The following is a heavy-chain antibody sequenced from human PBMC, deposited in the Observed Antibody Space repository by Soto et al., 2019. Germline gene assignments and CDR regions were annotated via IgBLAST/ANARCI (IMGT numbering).Heavy chain of an antibody. Sequence: XETLSVHCPVSGGSMSSSHWGSWVRQPPGKGLEWIGEIYHSGSTNYNPSLKSRVTISVDKSKNQFSLKLSSVTAAGTAVYYCASARIAVAGRYFDDWGQGTLVTVSS. CDR2: IYHSGST. CDR3: ASARIAVAGRYFDD. V-gene: IGHV4-4*02. CDR1: GGSMSSSHW. J-gene: IGHJ4*02. D-gene: IGHD6-19*01.